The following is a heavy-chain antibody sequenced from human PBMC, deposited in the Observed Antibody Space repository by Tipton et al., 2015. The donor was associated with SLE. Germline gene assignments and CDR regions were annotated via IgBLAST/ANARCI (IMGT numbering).Heavy chain of an antibody. V-gene: IGHV4-39*07. CDR2: MFYTGRT. Sequence: TLSLTCAVSGDSLDSSESYWAWIRQPPGKGLGWLGSMFYTGRTDYNPSLKTRITISEDTSKNQFSLRLTSVTAADSAVYYCYARGIIVPGVEQYYYDLDVWGQGTTVIVSS. CDR1: GDSLDSSESY. CDR3: YARGIIVPGVEQYYYDLDV. D-gene: IGHD3-10*02. J-gene: IGHJ6*02.